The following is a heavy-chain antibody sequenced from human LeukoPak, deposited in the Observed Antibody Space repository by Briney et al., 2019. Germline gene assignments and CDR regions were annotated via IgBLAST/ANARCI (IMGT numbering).Heavy chain of an antibody. J-gene: IGHJ6*02. D-gene: IGHD4-11*01. CDR1: GFTFSSHA. CDR3: AKFLYSVSYYGMDV. V-gene: IGHV3-23*01. CDR2: ISGSGDST. Sequence: PGGSLKLSCVASGFTFSSHAMSWVRQAPGKGLEWVSTISGSGDSTYYADSVKGRFTISRDNSRNTSYVQMNSLRAEDTAVYYCAKFLYSVSYYGMDVWGQGTTVTVSS.